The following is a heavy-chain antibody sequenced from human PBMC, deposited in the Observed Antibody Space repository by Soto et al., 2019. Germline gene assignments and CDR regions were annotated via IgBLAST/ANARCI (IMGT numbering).Heavy chain of an antibody. Sequence: QVQLQESGPGLVKPSQTLSLTCTVSGGSISSGDYYWSWIRQPPGKGLEWIGSIYCSGSTYYNPSLKSRVTISVDTSKNQFSLKLNSVTAVDTAVYYCASRHSSPYFDYWGQGTLVTLSS. CDR2: IYCSGST. CDR1: GGSISSGDYY. J-gene: IGHJ4*02. D-gene: IGHD6-13*01. V-gene: IGHV4-30-4*01. CDR3: ASRHSSPYFDY.